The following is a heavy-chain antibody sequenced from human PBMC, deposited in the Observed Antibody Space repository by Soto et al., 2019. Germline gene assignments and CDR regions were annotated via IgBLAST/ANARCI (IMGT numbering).Heavy chain of an antibody. Sequence: SETLSLTCAVYGGSFSGYYWSWIRQPPGKGLEWIGEINHSGSTNYNPSLKSRVTISVDTSKNQFSLKLSSVTAADTAVYYCASLGGKAAAEFFDYWGQGTLVTVSS. D-gene: IGHD6-25*01. CDR1: GGSFSGYY. J-gene: IGHJ4*02. V-gene: IGHV4-34*01. CDR2: INHSGST. CDR3: ASLGGKAAAEFFDY.